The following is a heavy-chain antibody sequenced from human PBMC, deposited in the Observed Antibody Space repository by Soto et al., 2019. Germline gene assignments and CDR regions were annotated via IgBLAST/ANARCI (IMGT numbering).Heavy chain of an antibody. CDR1: VFTFSRYA. V-gene: IGHV3-30-3*01. CDR2: ISYDGTNK. D-gene: IGHD2-2*01. CDR3: ARVSFRQPAGYLHN. J-gene: IGHJ1*01. Sequence: GGSLRLSCAASVFTFSRYAIHCVRHPPGKWLECVTAISYDGTNKNYADSVKGRFTISRDNSKNTVYVQMNSLRPEDTAIYYCARVSFRQPAGYLHNWGQTTLVTLAS.